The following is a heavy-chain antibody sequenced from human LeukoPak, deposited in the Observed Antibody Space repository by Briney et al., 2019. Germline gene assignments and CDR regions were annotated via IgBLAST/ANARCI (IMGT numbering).Heavy chain of an antibody. CDR1: GGSISSSSYY. CDR2: IYYSGST. Sequence: SETLSLTCTVSGGSISSSSYYWGWIRQPPGKGLEWIGSIYYSGSTYYNPSLKSRVTISVDTSKNQFSLKLSPVTAADTAVYYCASGGVAATNYYYYYGMDVWGQGTTVTVSS. D-gene: IGHD2-15*01. V-gene: IGHV4-39*07. J-gene: IGHJ6*02. CDR3: ASGGVAATNYYYYYGMDV.